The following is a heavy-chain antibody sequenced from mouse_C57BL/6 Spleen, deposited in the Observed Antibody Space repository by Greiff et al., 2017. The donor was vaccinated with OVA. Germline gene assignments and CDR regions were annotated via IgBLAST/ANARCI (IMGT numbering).Heavy chain of an antibody. J-gene: IGHJ3*01. CDR1: GYTFTSYW. Sequence: QVQLKEPGAELVKPGASVKMSCKASGYTFTSYWITWVKQRPGQGLEWIGDIYPGSGSTNYNEKFKSKATLTVDTSSSTAYMQLSSLTSEDSAVYYCARGGYDYDGRFAYWGQGTLVTVSA. CDR3: ARGGYDYDGRFAY. D-gene: IGHD2-4*01. V-gene: IGHV1-55*01. CDR2: IYPGSGST.